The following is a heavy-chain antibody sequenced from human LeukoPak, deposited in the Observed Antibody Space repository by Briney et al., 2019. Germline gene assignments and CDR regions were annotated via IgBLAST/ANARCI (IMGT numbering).Heavy chain of an antibody. CDR2: ISYDGSNK. D-gene: IGHD6-13*01. CDR3: ARRTQPYYFDY. J-gene: IGHJ4*02. CDR1: GFTFSSYA. Sequence: GGSLILSCAASGFTFSSYAMHWVRQAPGKGLEWVAVISYDGSNKYYADSVKGRFTISRDNSKNTLYLQMNSLRAEDTAVYYCARRTQPYYFDYWGQGTLVTVSS. V-gene: IGHV3-30*04.